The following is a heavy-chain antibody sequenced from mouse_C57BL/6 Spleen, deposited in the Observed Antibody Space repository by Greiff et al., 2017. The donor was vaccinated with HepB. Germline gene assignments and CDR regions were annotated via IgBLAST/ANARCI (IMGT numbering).Heavy chain of an antibody. D-gene: IGHD1-1*01. Sequence: VQLQQSGAELVKPGASVKISCKASGYAFSSYWMNWVKQRPGKGLEWIGQIYPGDGDTNYNGKFKGKATLTADKSSSTAYMQLSSLNSADSAVYFCARRGSSYWYFDVWGTGTTVTVSS. CDR1: GYAFSSYW. CDR2: IYPGDGDT. J-gene: IGHJ1*03. V-gene: IGHV1-80*01. CDR3: ARRGSSYWYFDV.